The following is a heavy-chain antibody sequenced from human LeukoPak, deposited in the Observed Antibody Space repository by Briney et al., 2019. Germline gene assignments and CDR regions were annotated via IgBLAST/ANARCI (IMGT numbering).Heavy chain of an antibody. J-gene: IGHJ4*02. D-gene: IGHD5-12*01. CDR2: NNHNSGGT. CDR1: GYTFTSYY. V-gene: IGHV1-2*02. Sequence: ASVKDSFKDSGYTFTSYYMHWVRPAPGQGIEWMGWNNHNSGGTNYAQKFQGRVTMTSDTSISTAYMALSRLRSDDTAVYYCARVPKGRGYDRNLDYWGQGTLVTVSS. CDR3: ARVPKGRGYDRNLDY.